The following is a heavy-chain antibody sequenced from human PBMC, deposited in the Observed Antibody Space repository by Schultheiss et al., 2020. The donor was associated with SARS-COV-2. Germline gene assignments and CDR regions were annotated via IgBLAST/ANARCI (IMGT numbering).Heavy chain of an antibody. J-gene: IGHJ4*02. CDR1: GGSISSYY. Sequence: SETLSLTCTVSGGSISSYYWSWIRQPPGKGLEWIGEINHSGTTNYNPSLKSRVTISVDTSKNQFSLKLSSVTAADTAVYYCAAWGSYLFDYWGQGTLVTVSS. V-gene: IGHV4-34*01. D-gene: IGHD1-26*01. CDR3: AAWGSYLFDY. CDR2: INHSGTT.